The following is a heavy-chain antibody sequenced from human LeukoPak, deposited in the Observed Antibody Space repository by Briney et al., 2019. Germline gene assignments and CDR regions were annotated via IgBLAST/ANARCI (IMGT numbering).Heavy chain of an antibody. Sequence: GGSLRLSCAVSGFTFSSYGMTWVRQAPGKGLEWISYISGGSSNIYYADSVKGRFTISRDNAKNSLYLQMNSLRAEDTAVYYCARNGYDILTGSYYYGMDVWGQGTTVSVSS. CDR2: ISGGSSNI. J-gene: IGHJ6*02. CDR3: ARNGYDILTGSYYYGMDV. CDR1: GFTFSSYG. D-gene: IGHD3-9*01. V-gene: IGHV3-48*04.